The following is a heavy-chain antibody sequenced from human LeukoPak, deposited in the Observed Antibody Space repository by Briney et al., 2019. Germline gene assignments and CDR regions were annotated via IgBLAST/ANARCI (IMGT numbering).Heavy chain of an antibody. J-gene: IGHJ4*02. D-gene: IGHD3-22*01. CDR2: ISGSGGST. CDR1: GFTFSSYA. Sequence: PGGSLRLSCAASGFTFSSYAMSWVRQAPGKGLEWVSAISGSGGSTYYADSVKGRFTISRDNSKNTLYLQMNSLRAEDTAAYYCANGIRKVVVITYLNYWGQGTLVTVSS. CDR3: ANGIRKVVVITYLNY. V-gene: IGHV3-23*01.